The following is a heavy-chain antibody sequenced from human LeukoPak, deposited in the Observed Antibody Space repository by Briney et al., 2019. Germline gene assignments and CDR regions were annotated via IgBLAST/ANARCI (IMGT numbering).Heavy chain of an antibody. CDR3: ARDVGLATVTTGGH. J-gene: IGHJ4*02. CDR1: GFTFSSYT. D-gene: IGHD4-11*01. V-gene: IGHV3-30-3*01. Sequence: PGRSLRLSCAASGFTFSSYTMHWVRQAPGKGLEWAAVISYDGNNKYYADSVKGRFTISTDNSKNTLYLQMNSLRAEDTAVYYCARDVGLATVTTGGHWGQGTLVTVSS. CDR2: ISYDGNNK.